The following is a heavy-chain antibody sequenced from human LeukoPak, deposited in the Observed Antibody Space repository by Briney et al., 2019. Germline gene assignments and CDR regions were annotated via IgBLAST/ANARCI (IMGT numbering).Heavy chain of an antibody. V-gene: IGHV3-53*01. Sequence: GGSLRLSCAASGFTVSSNYMSWVRQAPGKGLEWVSVIYSGGSTYYANSVKGRCTISRDNSKNTLYLHMNSLRAEDTAVYYCAREARANHPFDYWGQGTLVTVSS. CDR2: IYSGGST. J-gene: IGHJ4*02. CDR1: GFTVSSNY. D-gene: IGHD1-14*01. CDR3: AREARANHPFDY.